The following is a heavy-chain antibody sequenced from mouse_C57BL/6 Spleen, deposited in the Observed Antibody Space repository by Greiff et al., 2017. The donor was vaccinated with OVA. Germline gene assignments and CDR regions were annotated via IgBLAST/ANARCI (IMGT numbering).Heavy chain of an antibody. Sequence: QVQLQQPGAELVRPGSSVKLSCKASGYTFTSYWMHWVKQRPIQGLEWIGNIDPSDSETHYNQKFKDKATLTVDKSSSTAYMQLSSLTSEDSAVYYCARGIGSSSDYWGQGTTLTVSS. D-gene: IGHD1-1*01. CDR2: IDPSDSET. J-gene: IGHJ2*01. CDR1: GYTFTSYW. CDR3: ARGIGSSSDY. V-gene: IGHV1-52*01.